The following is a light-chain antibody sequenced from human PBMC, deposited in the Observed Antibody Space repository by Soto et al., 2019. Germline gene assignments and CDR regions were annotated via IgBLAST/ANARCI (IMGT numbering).Light chain of an antibody. V-gene: IGLV1-40*01. CDR3: QSYHSSLSGYV. CDR2: GTS. J-gene: IGLJ1*01. CDR1: SSNIGAGYD. Sequence: QSVLTQPPSVSGAPGQRVTISCTGSSSNIGAGYDVHWYQQLPGTAPNLLIYGTSNRPSGVPDRFSGPKSGTSASLAITGVQAEDEADYYCQSYHSSLSGYVFGTGTKVTVL.